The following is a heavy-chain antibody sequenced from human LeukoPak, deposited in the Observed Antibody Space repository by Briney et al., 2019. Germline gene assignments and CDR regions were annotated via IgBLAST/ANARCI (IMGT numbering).Heavy chain of an antibody. D-gene: IGHD2-21*02. CDR2: FDPEDGET. CDR3: ATVSVRLTAILRYFDY. J-gene: IGHJ4*02. Sequence: ASVKVSCNVSGYSLTELSMYWVRQAPGKGLEWMGGFDPEDGETMYAQKLQGRVTMTEDTSTDTAYMELSSLRSEDTAVYYCATVSVRLTAILRYFDYWGQGTLVTVSS. CDR1: GYSLTELS. V-gene: IGHV1-24*01.